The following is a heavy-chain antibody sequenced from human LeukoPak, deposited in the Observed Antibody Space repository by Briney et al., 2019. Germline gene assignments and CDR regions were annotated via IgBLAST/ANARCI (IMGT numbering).Heavy chain of an antibody. CDR2: MNPNSGNT. D-gene: IGHD3-3*01. J-gene: IGHJ4*02. V-gene: IGHV1-8*01. Sequence: GASVKVSCKASGYTFTSYDINWVRQATGQGLEWMGWMNPNSGNTGYAQKFQGRVTMTRNTSISTAYMELSSLRSEDTAVYYCARSIRFLEWLCETRVCPKKYYFDYRGQGTLVTVSS. CDR1: GYTFTSYD. CDR3: ARSIRFLEWLCETRVCPKKYYFDY.